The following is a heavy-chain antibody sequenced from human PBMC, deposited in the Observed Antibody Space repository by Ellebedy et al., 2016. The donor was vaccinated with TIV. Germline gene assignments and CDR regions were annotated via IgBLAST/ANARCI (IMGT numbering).Heavy chain of an antibody. CDR3: ARDLHILGADY. CDR2: IRGDGSGE. D-gene: IGHD1-26*01. V-gene: IGHV3-74*03. J-gene: IGHJ4*02. CDR1: GFTFSNYW. Sequence: GESLKISCAASGFTFSNYWMHWVRQAPGKGLVWVSRIRGDGSGETYPDSVKGRFTISRDNSKNTVYLQIDSLRVEETAVYYCARDLHILGADYWGQGTLVTVSS.